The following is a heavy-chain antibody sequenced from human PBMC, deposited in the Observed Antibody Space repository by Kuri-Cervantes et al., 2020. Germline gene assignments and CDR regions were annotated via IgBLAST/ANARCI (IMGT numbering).Heavy chain of an antibody. Sequence: ASVKVSCKASGYTFTGYDMHWVRQAPGQGLEWMGWINPNSGGTNYAQKFQGWVTMTRDTSISTAYMELSRLRSDDTAVYYCARGRVKRLVIPSYYFDYWGQGTLVTVSS. V-gene: IGHV1-2*04. CDR2: INPNSGGT. D-gene: IGHD3-9*01. CDR1: GYTFTGYD. J-gene: IGHJ4*02. CDR3: ARGRVKRLVIPSYYFDY.